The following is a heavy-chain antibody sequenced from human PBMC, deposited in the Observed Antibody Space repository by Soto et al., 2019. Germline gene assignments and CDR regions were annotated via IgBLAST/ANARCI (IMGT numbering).Heavy chain of an antibody. D-gene: IGHD6-6*01. J-gene: IGHJ6*02. CDR2: ISAYNGNT. CDR1: GYTFTCYG. Sequence: GASVKVSCKASGYTFTCYGISWVRQAPGQGLEWMGWISAYNGNTNYAQKLQGRVTMTTDTSTSTAYMELRSLRSDDTAVYYCARDREGIAARQHYYYSMEVWGQGTTVTVSS. CDR3: ARDREGIAARQHYYYSMEV. V-gene: IGHV1-18*01.